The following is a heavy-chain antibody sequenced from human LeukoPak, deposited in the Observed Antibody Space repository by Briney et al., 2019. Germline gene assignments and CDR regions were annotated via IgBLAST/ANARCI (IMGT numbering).Heavy chain of an antibody. V-gene: IGHV4-61*02. D-gene: IGHD6-13*01. CDR1: GGSISSGSYY. CDR3: ARARYSSSWYPTDYFDY. Sequence: SETLSLTCTVSGGSISSGSYYWSWIRQPAGKGLEWIGRIYTSGSTNYNPSLKSRVTISVDTSKNQFSLKLSSVTAADTAVYYCARARYSSSWYPTDYFDYWGQGTLVTVSS. J-gene: IGHJ4*02. CDR2: IYTSGST.